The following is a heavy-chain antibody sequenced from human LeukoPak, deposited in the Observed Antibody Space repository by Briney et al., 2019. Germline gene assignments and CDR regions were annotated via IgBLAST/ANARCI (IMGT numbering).Heavy chain of an antibody. V-gene: IGHV4-39*07. CDR1: GSSTSSSSHY. Sequence: SETLSLTCTVSGSSTSSSSHYWGWIRQPPGKGLEWIGSIYYSGSTYYNPSLKSRVTISVDTSKNQFSLKLSSVTAADTAVYYCARGISTFSGYDFDFDYWGQGTLVTVSS. CDR3: ARGISTFSGYDFDFDY. D-gene: IGHD5-12*01. CDR2: IYYSGST. J-gene: IGHJ4*02.